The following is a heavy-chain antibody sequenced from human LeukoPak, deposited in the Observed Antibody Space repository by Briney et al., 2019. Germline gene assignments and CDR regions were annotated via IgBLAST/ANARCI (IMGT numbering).Heavy chain of an antibody. CDR3: AREGMYSSGWYTY. CDR2: ISSSSGDI. J-gene: IGHJ4*02. CDR1: GFSFSTYS. Sequence: GGSLRLSCAASGFSFSTYSMNWVRQAPGKGPEWVSSISSSSGDIYYGDSVKGRFTISRDNAKNSLYLQMNSLRVGDTAVYYCAREGMYSSGWYTYWGQGTLVTVSS. D-gene: IGHD6-19*01. V-gene: IGHV3-21*01.